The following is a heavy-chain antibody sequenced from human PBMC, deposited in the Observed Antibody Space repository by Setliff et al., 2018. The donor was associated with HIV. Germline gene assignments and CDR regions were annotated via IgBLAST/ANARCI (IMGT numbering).Heavy chain of an antibody. CDR2: IYYSGTT. CDR1: GDSISDYY. V-gene: IGHV4-59*12. Sequence: TLSLTCTVSGDSISDYYWTWIRQPPGKGLEWIGYIYYSGTTNYNPSLKSRVTISVDTSKNQFSLNLTSVTAADTAVYYCARGPPAEDYYYYMDVWDKGTTVTVSS. CDR3: ARGPPAEDYYYYMDV. J-gene: IGHJ6*03.